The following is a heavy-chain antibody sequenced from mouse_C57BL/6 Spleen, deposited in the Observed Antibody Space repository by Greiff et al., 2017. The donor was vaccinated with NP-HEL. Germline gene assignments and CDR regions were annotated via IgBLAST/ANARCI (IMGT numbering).Heavy chain of an antibody. CDR3: AGEFYAMDY. Sequence: EVKVEESGGGLVKPGGSLKLSCAASGFTFSSYTMSWVRQTPEKRLEWVATISGGGGNTYYPDSVKGRFTISRDNAKNTLYLQMSSLRSEDTALYYCAGEFYAMDYWGQGTSVTVSS. J-gene: IGHJ4*01. V-gene: IGHV5-9*01. CDR2: ISGGGGNT. CDR1: GFTFSSYT.